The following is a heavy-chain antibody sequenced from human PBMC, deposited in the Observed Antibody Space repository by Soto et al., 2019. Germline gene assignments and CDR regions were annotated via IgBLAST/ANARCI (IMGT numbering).Heavy chain of an antibody. CDR3: ARGWFGPDV. J-gene: IGHJ6*04. Sequence: EVQLVESGGGLVQPGGSLRLSCAASGFTFSGRSMHWVRQAPGKGLVWVSGIDNAGTDSTYADSVKGRFTSSRDNAKNTLYLQMNRLRVEDTAVYYCARGWFGPDVLGKGTTVTVSS. CDR2: IDNAGTDS. CDR1: GFTFSGRS. D-gene: IGHD3-10*01. V-gene: IGHV3-74*01.